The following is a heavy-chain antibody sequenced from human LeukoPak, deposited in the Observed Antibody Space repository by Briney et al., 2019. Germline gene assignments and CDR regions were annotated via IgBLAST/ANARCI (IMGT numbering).Heavy chain of an antibody. D-gene: IGHD1-26*01. CDR3: ASAGVSGSYQT. CDR1: GGSFSDYY. V-gene: IGHV4-34*01. Sequence: PSETLSLTCAVYGGSFSDYYWSWIRQPPGKGLEWIGEVNHSGSTNYNPSLKSRVTITVDTSKNQFSLKLSSVTAADTAVYYCASAGVSGSYQTLGQGTLVTVSS. CDR2: VNHSGST. J-gene: IGHJ5*02.